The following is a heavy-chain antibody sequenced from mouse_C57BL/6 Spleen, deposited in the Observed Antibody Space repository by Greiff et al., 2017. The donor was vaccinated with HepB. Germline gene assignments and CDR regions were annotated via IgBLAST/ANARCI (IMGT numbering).Heavy chain of an antibody. CDR2: IWSGGST. V-gene: IGHV2-2*01. Sequence: QVTLKESGPGLVQPSQSLSITCTVSGFSLTSYGVHWVRQSPGKGLEWLGVIWSGGSTDYNAAFISRLSISKDNSKSQVFFKMNSLQADDTAIYYCARGDPWFAYWGQGTLVTVSA. J-gene: IGHJ3*01. CDR3: ARGDPWFAY. CDR1: GFSLTSYG.